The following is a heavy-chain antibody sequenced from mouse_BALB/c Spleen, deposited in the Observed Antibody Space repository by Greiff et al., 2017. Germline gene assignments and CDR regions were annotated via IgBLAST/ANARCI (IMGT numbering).Heavy chain of an antibody. CDR3: ARDFVITTATSAWFAY. D-gene: IGHD1-2*01. Sequence: EVKVEESGGGLVQPGGSLRLSCATSGFTFTDYYMSWVRQPPGKALEWLGFIRNKANGYTTEYSASVKGRFTISRDNSQSILYLQMNTLRAEDSATYYCARDFVITTATSAWFAYWGQGTLVTVSA. V-gene: IGHV7-3*02. J-gene: IGHJ3*01. CDR2: IRNKANGYTT. CDR1: GFTFTDYY.